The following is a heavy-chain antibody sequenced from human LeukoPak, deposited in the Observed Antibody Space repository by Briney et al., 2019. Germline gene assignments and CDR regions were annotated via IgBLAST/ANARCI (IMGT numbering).Heavy chain of an antibody. CDR3: AKGGSFYDSSGYADY. D-gene: IGHD3-22*01. CDR1: GFTFSTYE. J-gene: IGHJ4*02. CDR2: ISGSGSST. Sequence: GGSLRLSCAASGFTFSTYEMNWVRQAPGKGLEWVSAISGSGSSTYHADSVKGRFTISRDNSKNTLSLQMNSLRAEDTAIYYCAKGGSFYDSSGYADYWGQGTLVTVSS. V-gene: IGHV3-23*01.